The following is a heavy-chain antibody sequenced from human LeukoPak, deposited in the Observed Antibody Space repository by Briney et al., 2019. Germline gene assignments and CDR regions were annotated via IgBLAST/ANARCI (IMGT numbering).Heavy chain of an antibody. CDR2: ISWNSGRI. CDR1: GFSFDAYA. J-gene: IGHJ2*01. D-gene: IGHD6-13*01. V-gene: IGHV3-9*01. Sequence: GRSLRLSCAASGFSFDAYAIHWVRQAPGKGLEWVSGISWNSGRIGCADSVKGRLTISRDNAKNSLYLQMNSLSPEDTAFYYCAKGGAAADNYWYFDLWGRGTLVTVSS. CDR3: AKGGAAADNYWYFDL.